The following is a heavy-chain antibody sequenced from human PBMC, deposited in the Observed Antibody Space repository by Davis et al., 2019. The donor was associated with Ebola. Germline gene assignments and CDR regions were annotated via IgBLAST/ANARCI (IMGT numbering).Heavy chain of an antibody. CDR2: IYSGAST. J-gene: IGHJ4*02. Sequence: GESLKISCAASGFIASSNYMSWVRHAPGQGLEWVSVIYSGASTYYADSVKGRFTISRDNSKNTLYLQMNSLRAEDTAVYYCAKVRGTVTTISFDYWGQGTLVTVSS. V-gene: IGHV3-53*01. CDR3: AKVRGTVTTISFDY. D-gene: IGHD4-17*01. CDR1: GFIASSNY.